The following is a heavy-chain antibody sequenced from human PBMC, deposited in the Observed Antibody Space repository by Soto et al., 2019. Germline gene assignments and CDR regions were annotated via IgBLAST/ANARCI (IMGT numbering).Heavy chain of an antibody. J-gene: IGHJ6*02. CDR3: AKESVESTYSYYGMDV. CDR2: VSFDSKNK. Sequence: GGSLRLSCEASGFSLYTYGIHFVRHSPCKGLEWVAVVSFDSKNKYYIDSVEGRFTISRDNSKNMMYLQMDSLRREDTAVYYCAKESVESTYSYYGMDVWGPGTTVTVSS. D-gene: IGHD4-4*01. V-gene: IGHV3-30*18. CDR1: GFSLYTYG.